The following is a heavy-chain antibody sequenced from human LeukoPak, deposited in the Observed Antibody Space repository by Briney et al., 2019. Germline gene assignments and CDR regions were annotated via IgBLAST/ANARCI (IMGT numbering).Heavy chain of an antibody. J-gene: IGHJ4*02. CDR3: ARDSRDY. V-gene: IGHV3-30-3*01. Sequence: GRSLRLSCAASGFTFSSYAMHWVRQAPGKGLEWVAVISYDGSNKYYADSVKGRFTISRDNSKNTLYLQMNSLRAEDTAVYYCARDSRDYWGQGTLVTVSS. CDR1: GFTFSSYA. CDR2: ISYDGSNK.